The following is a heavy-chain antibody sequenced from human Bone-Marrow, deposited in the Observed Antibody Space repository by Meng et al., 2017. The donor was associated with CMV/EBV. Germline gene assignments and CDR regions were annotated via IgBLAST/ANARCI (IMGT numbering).Heavy chain of an antibody. D-gene: IGHD6-19*01. Sequence: GGSLRLSCAASGFTFSSYGMHWVRQAPGKGLEWVSSISSSSYIYYADSVKGRFTISRDNAKNSLYLQMNSLRAEDTAVYYCARSSGWYIDDAFDIWGQGTMVTVSS. V-gene: IGHV3-21*01. J-gene: IGHJ3*02. CDR3: ARSSGWYIDDAFDI. CDR2: ISSSSYI. CDR1: GFTFSSYG.